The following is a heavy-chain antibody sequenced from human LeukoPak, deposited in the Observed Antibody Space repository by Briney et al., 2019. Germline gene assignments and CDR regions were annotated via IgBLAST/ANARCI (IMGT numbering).Heavy chain of an antibody. J-gene: IGHJ4*02. CDR2: INHSGST. Sequence: SETLSLTCAVYGGSFSCYYWSWIRQPPGKGLEWIGEINHSGSTNYNPSLKSRVTISVDTSKNQFSLKLSSVTAADTAVYYCAVGSPNFDYWGQGTLVTVSS. CDR1: GGSFSCYY. V-gene: IGHV4-34*01. D-gene: IGHD3-10*01. CDR3: AVGSPNFDY.